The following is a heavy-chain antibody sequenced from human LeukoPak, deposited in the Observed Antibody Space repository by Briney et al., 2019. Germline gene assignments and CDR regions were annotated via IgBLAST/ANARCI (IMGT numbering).Heavy chain of an antibody. J-gene: IGHJ4*02. CDR2: ISGNGGST. CDR3: ARAPDGFWSDY. D-gene: IGHD3/OR15-3a*01. CDR1: GFTFSSYT. V-gene: IGHV3-64*01. Sequence: GSLRLSCAASGFTFSSYTMHWVRQAPGKGLEYVSAISGNGGSTYYTNSLKGRFTISRDNSKNTLYLQMGSLRAEDMGVYYCARAPDGFWSDYWGQGTLVTVSS.